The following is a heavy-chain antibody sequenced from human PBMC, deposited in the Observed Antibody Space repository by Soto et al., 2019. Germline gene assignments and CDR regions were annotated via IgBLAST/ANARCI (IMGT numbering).Heavy chain of an antibody. Sequence: GSLRLSCAASGFTFSSYALSWVRQAPGKGLEWVSAMSGNGGSTYYADSVKGRFTISRDNSKNTLYLQMNSLRAEDTAVYYCVMPFRLVRLSGCTLYCYCDQGNMITVSS. V-gene: IGHV3-23*01. CDR3: VMPFRLVRLSGCTLYCY. CDR2: MSGNGGST. J-gene: IGHJ4*02. D-gene: IGHD3-16*01. CDR1: GFTFSSYA.